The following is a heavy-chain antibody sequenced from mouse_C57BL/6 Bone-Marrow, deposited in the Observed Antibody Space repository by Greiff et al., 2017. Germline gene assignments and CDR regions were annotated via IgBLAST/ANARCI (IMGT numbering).Heavy chain of an antibody. CDR1: GFNINDYY. D-gene: IGHD1-1*01. V-gene: IGHV14-2*01. CDR2: IDPEDGVT. Sequence: VQLQQPGAELVKPGASVKLSCTASGFNINDYYMHWVKQRTEQGLEWIGRIDPEDGVTKYAPKFQGKATLTADTSSNTAYLQLSSLTSEDTAVYYCARNPPEYDDSSYWYFDVWGTGTTVTVSS. CDR3: ARNPPEYDDSSYWYFDV. J-gene: IGHJ1*03.